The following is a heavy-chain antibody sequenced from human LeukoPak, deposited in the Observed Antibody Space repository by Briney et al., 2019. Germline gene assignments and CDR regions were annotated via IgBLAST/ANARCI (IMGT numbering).Heavy chain of an antibody. CDR3: VRRYYEYNVYDRHFDF. CDR2: ISDDGSIT. D-gene: IGHD5/OR15-5a*01. V-gene: IGHV3-74*03. J-gene: IGHJ4*02. CDR1: GFTFSRDW. Sequence: GGSLTLSCAASGFTFSRDWMHWVRHAPGKGLVWVSRISDDGSITTYAGSVQGRFTISRDNAKSTVFLQINSLRVEATAVYFCVRRYYEYNVYDRHFDFWGQGSLVTVSS.